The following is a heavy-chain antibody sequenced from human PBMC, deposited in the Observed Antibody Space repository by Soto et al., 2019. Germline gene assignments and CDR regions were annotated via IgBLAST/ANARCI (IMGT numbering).Heavy chain of an antibody. CDR2: INPSGGGT. Sequence: QVQLVQSGAEVKKPGASVKVSCKASGYTFTSYYMHWVRQAPGQGLEWMGIINPSGGGTTYAQKFQGTVTMTXXTXTXXVYMELSSLRSEDTAVYYCAREDPIVGATSGGLDYWGQGTLVTVSS. CDR3: AREDPIVGATSGGLDY. CDR1: GYTFTSYY. J-gene: IGHJ4*02. V-gene: IGHV1-46*03. D-gene: IGHD1-26*01.